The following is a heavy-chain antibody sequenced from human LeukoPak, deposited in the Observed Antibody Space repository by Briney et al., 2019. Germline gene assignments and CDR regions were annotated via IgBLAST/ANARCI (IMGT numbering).Heavy chain of an antibody. D-gene: IGHD2-15*01. Sequence: PAASVKVSCKASGYTFTASYMHWVRQAPGQGLECMGWINPNSGGTNYAQKFQGKVTMTRDTSISTAYLELSNLSSDDTAVYYCARTGDGSFDYWGQGTLVTVSS. J-gene: IGHJ4*02. CDR1: GYTFTASY. CDR2: INPNSGGT. V-gene: IGHV1-2*02. CDR3: ARTGDGSFDY.